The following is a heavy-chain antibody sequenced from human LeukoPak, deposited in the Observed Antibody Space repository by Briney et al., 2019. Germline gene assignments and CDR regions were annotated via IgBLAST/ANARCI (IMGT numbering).Heavy chain of an antibody. V-gene: IGHV3-7*01. J-gene: IGHJ4*02. CDR1: GFTFSSDW. CDR3: ATGVAAMDY. CDR2: IKQDGSEK. Sequence: PGGSLRLSCAASGFTFSSDWMSWVRQAPGKGLKWVANIKQDGSEKYYVDSVKGRFTISRDNAKNSLYLQMTSLRAEDTAVYYCATGVAAMDYWGQGILVTVSS. D-gene: IGHD2-2*01.